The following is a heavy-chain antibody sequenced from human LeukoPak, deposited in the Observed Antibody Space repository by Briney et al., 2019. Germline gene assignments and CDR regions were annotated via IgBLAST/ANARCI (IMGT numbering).Heavy chain of an antibody. V-gene: IGHV3-23*01. J-gene: IGHJ4*02. D-gene: IGHD3-10*01. Sequence: GGSLRLSCAASGFTFSSYAMSWVRQAPGKGLEWVSAISGSGGSTYYADSVKGRFTIFRDNSKNTLYLQMNSLRAEDTAVYYCAKDTMVRGVIIRDFDYWGQGTLVTVSS. CDR2: ISGSGGST. CDR1: GFTFSSYA. CDR3: AKDTMVRGVIIRDFDY.